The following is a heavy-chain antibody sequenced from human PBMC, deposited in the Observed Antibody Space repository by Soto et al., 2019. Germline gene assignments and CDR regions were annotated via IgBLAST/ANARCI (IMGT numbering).Heavy chain of an antibody. V-gene: IGHV1-3*01. D-gene: IGHD3-3*02. J-gene: IGHJ5*02. Sequence: ASVKVSCKASGYTFTSYAMHWVRQGPGQRLEWMGWINAGNGNTKYSQKFQGRVTITRDTSASTAYMELSSLRSEDTAVYYCARSLKDSIPRNNWFDPWGQGTLVTVSS. CDR3: ARSLKDSIPRNNWFDP. CDR1: GYTFTSYA. CDR2: INAGNGNT.